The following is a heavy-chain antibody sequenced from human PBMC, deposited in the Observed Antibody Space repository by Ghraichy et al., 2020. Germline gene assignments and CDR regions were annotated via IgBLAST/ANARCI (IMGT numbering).Heavy chain of an antibody. V-gene: IGHV3-21*01. J-gene: IGHJ4*02. Sequence: GGSLRLSCAASGFTFSSYSMNWVRQAPGKGLEWVSSISSSSYIYYADSVKGRFTISRDNAKNSLYLQMNSLRAEDTAVYYCARDSSTTVTHFFDYWGQGTLVTVSS. CDR1: GFTFSSYS. CDR3: ARDSSTTVTHFFDY. CDR2: ISSSSYI. D-gene: IGHD4-17*01.